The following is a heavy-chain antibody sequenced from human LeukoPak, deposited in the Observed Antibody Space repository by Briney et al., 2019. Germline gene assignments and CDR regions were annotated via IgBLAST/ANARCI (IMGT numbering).Heavy chain of an antibody. CDR2: IQQDGSEK. CDR3: ARGRCSSISCFFDY. J-gene: IGHJ4*02. CDR1: GFTFSKYW. Sequence: TGGSLRLSCAASGFTFSKYWMSWVRQAPGMGLEWVANIQQDGSEKYYVDSVKGRFTISRDNAKNSLNLQMNSLRAEDTAAYYCARGRCSSISCFFDYWGQGTLVTVSS. V-gene: IGHV3-7*01. D-gene: IGHD2-2*01.